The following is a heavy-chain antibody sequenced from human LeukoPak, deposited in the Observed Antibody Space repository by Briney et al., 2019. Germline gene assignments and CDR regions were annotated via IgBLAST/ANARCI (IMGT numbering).Heavy chain of an antibody. CDR2: MNPNSGNT. V-gene: IGHV1-8*01. CDR3: ARNLGHCSSTSCYTWVYYGMDV. Sequence: ASVKVSCKASGYTFTSYDINWVRQATGQGLEWMGWMNPNSGNTGYAQKFQGRVTMTRNTSISTAYMDLSSLRSEDTAVYYCARNLGHCSSTSCYTWVYYGMDVWGQGTTVTVSS. D-gene: IGHD2-2*02. CDR1: GYTFTSYD. J-gene: IGHJ6*02.